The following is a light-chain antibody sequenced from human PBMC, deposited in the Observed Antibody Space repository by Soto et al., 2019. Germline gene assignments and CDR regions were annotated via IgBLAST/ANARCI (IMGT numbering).Light chain of an antibody. CDR3: SSYTSSSTVV. CDR2: EVS. Sequence: QSALTQPASVSGSPGQSITISCTGTSSDVGAYNYVSWYQQYPGKAPKLMIYEVSNWPSGVSNRFSGSKSGNTASLTISGLQAEDEADYYCSSYTSSSTVVFGGGTKLTVL. J-gene: IGLJ2*01. CDR1: SSDVGAYNY. V-gene: IGLV2-14*01.